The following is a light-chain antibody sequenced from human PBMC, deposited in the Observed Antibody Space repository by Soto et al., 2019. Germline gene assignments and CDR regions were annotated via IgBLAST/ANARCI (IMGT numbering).Light chain of an antibody. CDR1: QSVSSK. V-gene: IGKV3-15*01. CDR2: DAS. J-gene: IGKJ2*01. CDR3: QQYNDWPYT. Sequence: EIVMTQSPATLSVSPGESASLSCRASQSVSSKLAWYMQKPGQAPRLLIYDASTRATGIPARLSGGGSGTEFALTISSLQSEDFAVYYCQQYNDWPYTFGQGTKLEI.